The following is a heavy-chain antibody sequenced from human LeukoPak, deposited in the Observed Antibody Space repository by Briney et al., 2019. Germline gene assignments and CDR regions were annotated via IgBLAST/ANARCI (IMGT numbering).Heavy chain of an antibody. D-gene: IGHD4-17*01. CDR3: ARDDYGDYVFAFDI. CDR2: IYSSGST. Sequence: SETLSLTCTVSGGSISSGSYYWSWIRQPAGKGLEWIGRIYSSGSTNYNPSLKSRVTISLDTSKNQFSLKLSSVTAADTAVYYCARDDYGDYVFAFDIWGQGTMVTVSS. CDR1: GGSISSGSYY. J-gene: IGHJ3*02. V-gene: IGHV4-61*02.